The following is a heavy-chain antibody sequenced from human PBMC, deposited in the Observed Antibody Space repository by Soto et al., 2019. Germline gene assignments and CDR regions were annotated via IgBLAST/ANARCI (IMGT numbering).Heavy chain of an antibody. CDR3: ARDKEYYDILTGYYLYYYGMDV. CDR1: GYTFTGYY. D-gene: IGHD3-9*01. J-gene: IGHJ6*02. CDR2: INPNSGGT. V-gene: IGHV1-2*02. Sequence: GASVKVSCKASGYTFTGYYMHWVRQAPGQGLEWMGWINPNSGGTNYAQKFQGRVTMTRDTSISTAYMELSRLRSDDTAVYYCARDKEYYDILTGYYLYYYGMDVWAKGPRSPSP.